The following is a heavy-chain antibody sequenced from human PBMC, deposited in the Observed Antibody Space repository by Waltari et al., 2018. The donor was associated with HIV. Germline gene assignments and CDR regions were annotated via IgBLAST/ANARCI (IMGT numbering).Heavy chain of an antibody. Sequence: QAQLVESGGGVVQPGRSLRLSCSASGFTFSSYAIHWVRQAPGKGLDCVAVISYDGSKKCYADSVEGRFTISRDISENTLFLHMDSLRAEDTAVYYCARDRGSFASFFYGLDVWGQGTTVTVSS. CDR1: GFTFSSYA. V-gene: IGHV3-30*01. CDR3: ARDRGSFASFFYGLDV. J-gene: IGHJ6*02. CDR2: ISYDGSKK. D-gene: IGHD3-10*01.